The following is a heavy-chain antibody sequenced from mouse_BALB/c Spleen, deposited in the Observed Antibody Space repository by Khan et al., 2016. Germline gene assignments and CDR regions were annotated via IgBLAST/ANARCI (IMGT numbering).Heavy chain of an antibody. CDR3: ASSERLRWFAY. J-gene: IGHJ3*01. V-gene: IGHV14-3*02. Sequence: VQLQQPGAELVKPGASVKLSCTASGFNIKDTYMHWVKQRPEQGLEWIGRIDPANGNTKYDPKFQGKATITADTSSNTAYLQLSSLTSEDTAVYYCASSERLRWFAYWGQGTLVTVSA. CDR1: GFNIKDTY. CDR2: IDPANGNT. D-gene: IGHD1-2*01.